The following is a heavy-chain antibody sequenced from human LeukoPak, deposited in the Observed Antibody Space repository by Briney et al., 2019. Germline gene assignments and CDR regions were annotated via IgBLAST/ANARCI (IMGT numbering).Heavy chain of an antibody. D-gene: IGHD2-15*01. Sequence: SETLSLTCVVSGDSISTDYWWTWVRQPHGKGMEWIGEMHHSGATSSNPSLRSRVTVSIDKSKNNFSLQLTSVTAADTAVYYCMRGIAPGPFNNWFDPWGQGIVVTVSS. CDR1: GDSISTDYW. J-gene: IGHJ5*02. CDR2: MHHSGAT. V-gene: IGHV4/OR15-8*02. CDR3: MRGIAPGPFNNWFDP.